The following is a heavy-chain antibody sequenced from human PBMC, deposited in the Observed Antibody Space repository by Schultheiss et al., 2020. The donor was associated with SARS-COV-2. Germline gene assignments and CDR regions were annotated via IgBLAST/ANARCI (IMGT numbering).Heavy chain of an antibody. D-gene: IGHD2/OR15-2a*01. CDR1: GFSLSTTGES. V-gene: IGHV2-5*02. J-gene: IGHJ6*02. Sequence: SGPTLVKPTQTLTLTCTFSGFSLSTTGESVAWIRQPPGKALEWLALIYWDDDKRYSPSLKSRLTITKDTSKNQVVLTMTNMDPVDTATYYCARISNIGGYYYGMDVWGQGTTVTVSS. CDR3: ARISNIGGYYYGMDV. CDR2: IYWDDDK.